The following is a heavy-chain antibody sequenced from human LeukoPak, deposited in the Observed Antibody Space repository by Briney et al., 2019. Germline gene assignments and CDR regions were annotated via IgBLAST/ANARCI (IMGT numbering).Heavy chain of an antibody. CDR3: ARDRLTGVRDFWSGYFGY. V-gene: IGHV4-59*12. Sequence: SETLSLTCTVSGGSISSYYWSWIRQPPGKGLEWIGYIYYSGSTNYNPSLKSRVTISVDTSKNRFSLKLSSVTAADTAVYYCARDRLTGVRDFWSGYFGYWGQGTLVTVSS. J-gene: IGHJ4*02. D-gene: IGHD3-3*01. CDR1: GGSISSYY. CDR2: IYYSGST.